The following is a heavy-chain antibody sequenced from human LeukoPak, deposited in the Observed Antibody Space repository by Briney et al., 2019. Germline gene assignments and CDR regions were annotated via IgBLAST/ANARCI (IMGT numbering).Heavy chain of an antibody. Sequence: GSLRLSCAASGFTFSSYAMSWVRQAPGKGLEWVSAISGSGGSTYYADSVKGRFTISRDNSKNTLYLQMNSLRAEDTAVYYCAKEGELRGYYAGYFDYWGQGTLVTVSS. CDR2: ISGSGGST. CDR1: GFTFSSYA. V-gene: IGHV3-23*01. J-gene: IGHJ4*02. CDR3: AKEGELRGYYAGYFDY. D-gene: IGHD3-22*01.